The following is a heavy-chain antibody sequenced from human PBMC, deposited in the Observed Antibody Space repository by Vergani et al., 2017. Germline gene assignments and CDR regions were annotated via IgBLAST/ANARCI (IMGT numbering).Heavy chain of an antibody. CDR3: ARVRGSSSSGYHFDY. Sequence: EVQLLESGGGLVQPGGSLRLSCAASGFTFSSYAMSWVRQAPGKGLEWVSAISGSGGSTYYADSVKGRFTISRDNSKNTLYLQMNSLKAEDTAVYYCARVRGSSSSGYHFDYWGQGTLVTVSS. CDR1: GFTFSSYA. CDR2: ISGSGGST. J-gene: IGHJ4*02. V-gene: IGHV3-23*01. D-gene: IGHD6-6*01.